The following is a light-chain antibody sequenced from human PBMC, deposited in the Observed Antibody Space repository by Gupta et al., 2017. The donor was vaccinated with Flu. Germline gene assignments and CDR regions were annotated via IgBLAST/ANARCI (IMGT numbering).Light chain of an antibody. J-gene: IGLJ2*01. CDR1: SSDVGSYNL. CDR2: EGS. Sequence: QSALTQPASVSGSPGQSINIPCTGPSSDVGSYNLVSWYQQHPGKAPKLMIYEGSKRPSGVSNRFSGSKSGNTASLTISGLQAEDKADYYCCSYAGSSTYVVFGGGTKLTVL. CDR3: CSYAGSSTYVV. V-gene: IGLV2-23*01.